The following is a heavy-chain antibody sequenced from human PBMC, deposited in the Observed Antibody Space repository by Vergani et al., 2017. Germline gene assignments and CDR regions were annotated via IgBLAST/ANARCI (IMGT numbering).Heavy chain of an antibody. CDR3: VRDAINYDVLTGYYIGLDS. V-gene: IGHV4-38-2*01. CDR2: VSHSCST. CDR1: NSSINSNYY. J-gene: IGHJ4*02. Sequence: QVQLQESGPGLVQPAETLSLTCVVSNSSINSNYYWGWIRQSPGKRLEWIGSVSHSCSTFSNPSLKSRVTISVDKSKKLISLILNSVTAADTAVYYCVRDAINYDVLTGYYIGLDSWGQGTLVTVSS. D-gene: IGHD3-9*01.